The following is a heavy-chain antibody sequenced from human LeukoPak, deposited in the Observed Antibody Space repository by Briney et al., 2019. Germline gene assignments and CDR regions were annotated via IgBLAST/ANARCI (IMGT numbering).Heavy chain of an antibody. Sequence: APVKVSCKASGYTFTSYYMHWVRQAPGQGLEWMGWINPNSGGTNYAQKFQGRVTMTRDTSISTAYMELSRLRSDDTAVYYCARGRSGATKSGARGGSYFDYWGQGTLVTVSS. CDR2: INPNSGGT. D-gene: IGHD1-26*01. V-gene: IGHV1-2*02. J-gene: IGHJ4*02. CDR1: GYTFTSYY. CDR3: ARGRSGATKSGARGGSYFDY.